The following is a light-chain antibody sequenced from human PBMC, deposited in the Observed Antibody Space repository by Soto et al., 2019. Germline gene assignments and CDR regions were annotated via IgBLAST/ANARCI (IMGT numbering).Light chain of an antibody. J-gene: IGKJ1*01. CDR1: QSVDSN. Sequence: PGERATLSCRASQSVDSNLAGYQQKPGQAPRLLIYGASTRATGIPARFSGSGSGTEFTLTISSLQSEDFAVYYCQQYNNWPPWTFGQGTTVEIK. V-gene: IGKV3-15*01. CDR3: QQYNNWPPWT. CDR2: GAS.